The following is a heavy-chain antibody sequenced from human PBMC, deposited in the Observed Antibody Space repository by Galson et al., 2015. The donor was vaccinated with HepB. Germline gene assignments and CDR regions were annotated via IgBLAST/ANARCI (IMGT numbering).Heavy chain of an antibody. V-gene: IGHV3-74*01. CDR3: ARGKWELEMWSAFDI. Sequence: SLRLSCAASGFTFSSYWMHWVRQAPGKGLVWVSRINSDGSSTSYADSVKGRFTISRDNAKNTLYLQMNSLRAEDTAVYYCARGKWELEMWSAFDIWGQGTMVTVSS. J-gene: IGHJ3*02. D-gene: IGHD1-26*01. CDR1: GFTFSSYW. CDR2: INSDGSST.